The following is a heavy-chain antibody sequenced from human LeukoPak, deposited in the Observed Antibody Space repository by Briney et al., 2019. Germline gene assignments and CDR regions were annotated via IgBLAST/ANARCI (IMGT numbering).Heavy chain of an antibody. Sequence: ASVKVSCKASGYTFTSSGISWVRQAPGQGLEWMGWINTYNGNTNYAQKLQGRVTMTTDTPTSTAYMELRSLRSDDTAVYYCASDEQWLVPISRPFYGMDVWGQGTTVTVSS. V-gene: IGHV1-18*01. D-gene: IGHD6-19*01. CDR2: INTYNGNT. J-gene: IGHJ6*02. CDR1: GYTFTSSG. CDR3: ASDEQWLVPISRPFYGMDV.